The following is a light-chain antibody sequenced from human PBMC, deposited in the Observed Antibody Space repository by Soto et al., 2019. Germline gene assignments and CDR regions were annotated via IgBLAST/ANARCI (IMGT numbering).Light chain of an antibody. J-gene: IGKJ4*01. CDR1: PSVSSY. CDR2: DAS. Sequence: EIVLTQSPAPLSLSPGERATLSCRASPSVSSYLAWYQQKPGQAPGLLIHDASNRATGIPARFSGSGSGTDFTLTISSLEPEDFAVYYCQQRSNWPPAFGGGTKVEIK. V-gene: IGKV3-11*01. CDR3: QQRSNWPPA.